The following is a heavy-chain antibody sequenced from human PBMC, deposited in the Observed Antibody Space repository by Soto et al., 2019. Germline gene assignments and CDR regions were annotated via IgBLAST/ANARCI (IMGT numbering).Heavy chain of an antibody. CDR1: GGTFSSYA. Sequence: QVQLVQSGAEVKKPGSSVKVSCKASGGTFSSYAISWVRQAPGQGLEWMGGIIPIFGTANYAQKFQGRVTITADESTSTAYMELSSLRSEDTGVYYCATHSDYCTNGVCYKGWFDPWGQGTLVTVSS. D-gene: IGHD2-8*01. CDR2: IIPIFGTA. J-gene: IGHJ5*02. CDR3: ATHSDYCTNGVCYKGWFDP. V-gene: IGHV1-69*01.